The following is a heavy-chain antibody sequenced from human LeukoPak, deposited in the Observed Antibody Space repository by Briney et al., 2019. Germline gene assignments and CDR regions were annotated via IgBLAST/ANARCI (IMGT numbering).Heavy chain of an antibody. CDR3: ARGDPYCSGGSCYEPYYYYYMDV. V-gene: IGHV1-69*05. CDR1: GGTFSSYA. J-gene: IGHJ6*03. D-gene: IGHD2-15*01. CDR2: IIPIFGTA. Sequence: GASVKVSCKPSGGTFSSYAISWVRQAPGQGLEWMGGIIPIFGTANYAQKFQGRVTITTDESTSTAYMELSSLRSEDTAVYYCARGDPYCSGGSCYEPYYYYYMDVWGKGTTVTVSS.